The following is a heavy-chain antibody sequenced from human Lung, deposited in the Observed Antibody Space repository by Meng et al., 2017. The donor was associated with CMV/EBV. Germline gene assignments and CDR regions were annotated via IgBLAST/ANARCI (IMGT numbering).Heavy chain of an antibody. CDR3: AKETGPISGGYYYYGMDV. J-gene: IGHJ6*02. D-gene: IGHD3-3*01. Sequence: SCAASGFTFSSYGMHWVRQAPGKGLEGVAFIRYDGKNEYYADSVKGRFSISRDDSKNTLYLQMNSLRPEDTAVYYCAKETGPISGGYYYYGMDVXGQAXTVNVSS. CDR1: GFTFSSYG. V-gene: IGHV3-30*02. CDR2: IRYDGKNE.